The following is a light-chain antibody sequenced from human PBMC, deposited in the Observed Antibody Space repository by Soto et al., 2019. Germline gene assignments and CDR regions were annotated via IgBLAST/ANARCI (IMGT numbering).Light chain of an antibody. V-gene: IGKV3-11*01. CDR1: QSVSSY. CDR3: QQSGNWPLT. J-gene: IGKJ1*01. CDR2: DAS. Sequence: EIVLTQSPATLSLSPGERATLSCRASQSVSSYFAWYQQKPGQAPRLLIYDASNRATGIPARFIGSGSVTDFTLTISSLEPEDFAVYYCQQSGNWPLTFGQVTKVEIK.